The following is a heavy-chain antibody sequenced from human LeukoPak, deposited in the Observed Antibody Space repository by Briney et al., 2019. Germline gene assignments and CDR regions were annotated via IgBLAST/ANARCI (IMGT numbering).Heavy chain of an antibody. D-gene: IGHD1-1*01. CDR2: IYYSGST. V-gene: IGHV4-39*01. CDR1: GGSISSSSYY. Sequence: SETLSLTCTVSGGSISSSSYYWGWIRQPPGKGLEWIGSIYYSGSTYYNPSLKSRVTISVDTSKNQFSLKLSSVTAADTAVYLCARHRDTGYYYYMDVWGTGTTVTVSS. J-gene: IGHJ6*03. CDR3: ARHRDTGYYYYMDV.